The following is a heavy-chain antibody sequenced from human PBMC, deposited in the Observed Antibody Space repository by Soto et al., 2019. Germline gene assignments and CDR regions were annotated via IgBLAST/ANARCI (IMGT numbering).Heavy chain of an antibody. D-gene: IGHD5-18*01. V-gene: IGHV3-30*03. CDR3: ARDPPAGGYSYGAFYGMDV. CDR2: ICVDRSNK. J-gene: IGHJ6*02. CDR1: GFTFSSAA. Sequence: GGSLRLSCAASGFTFSSAAMHWVRQAPGKGLGWGAVICVDRSNKYYSYSVKGRFTISRDNSKNTLYRQINSLRPEDSAVYSCARDPPAGGYSYGAFYGMDVWGQGTTVTVSS.